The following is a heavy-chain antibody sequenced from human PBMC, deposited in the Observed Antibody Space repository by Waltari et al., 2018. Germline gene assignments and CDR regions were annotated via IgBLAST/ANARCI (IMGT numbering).Heavy chain of an antibody. J-gene: IGHJ5*02. CDR1: GFTFSSYG. Sequence: QVQLVESGGGVVQPGGSLRLSCAASGFTFSSYGMHGVRQAPGKGLEWVAFIRYDGSNKYYADSVKGRFTISRDNSKNTLYLQMNSLRAEDTAVYYCAKRAGRYCSSTSCYWDNWFDPWGQGTLVTVSS. D-gene: IGHD2-2*01. V-gene: IGHV3-30*02. CDR3: AKRAGRYCSSTSCYWDNWFDP. CDR2: IRYDGSNK.